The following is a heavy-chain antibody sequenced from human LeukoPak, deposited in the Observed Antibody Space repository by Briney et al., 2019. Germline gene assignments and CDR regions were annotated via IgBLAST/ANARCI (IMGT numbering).Heavy chain of an antibody. V-gene: IGHV3-48*04. J-gene: IGHJ4*02. CDR1: GFTFSSYS. Sequence: GGSLRLSCAASGFTFSSYSMNWVRQAPGKGLEWVSYISSSSSTIYYADSVKGRFTISRDNAKNSLYLQMNSLRAEDTAVYYCARERLGTTLDYWGQGTLVTVSS. CDR2: ISSSSSTI. CDR3: ARERLGTTLDY. D-gene: IGHD4-17*01.